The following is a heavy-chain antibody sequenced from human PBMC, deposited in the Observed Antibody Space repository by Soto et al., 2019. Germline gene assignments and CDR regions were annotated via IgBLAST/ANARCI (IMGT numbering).Heavy chain of an antibody. D-gene: IGHD6-13*01. CDR3: ARDGVLSRVAAAAPSWFDP. CDR2: IWYDGSNK. V-gene: IGHV3-33*01. CDR1: GFTFSSYG. Sequence: PGGSLRLSCAASGFTFSSYGMHWVRQAPGKGLEWVAVIWYDGSNKYYADSVKGRFTISRDNSKNTLYLQMNSLRAEDTAVYYCARDGVLSRVAAAAPSWFDPWGQGTLVTVSS. J-gene: IGHJ5*02.